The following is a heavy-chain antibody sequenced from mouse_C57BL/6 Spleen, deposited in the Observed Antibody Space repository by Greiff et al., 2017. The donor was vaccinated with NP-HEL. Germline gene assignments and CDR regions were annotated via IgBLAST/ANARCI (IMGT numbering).Heavy chain of an antibody. CDR3: RRDYGSSQDWYFDV. D-gene: IGHD1-1*01. CDR1: GYTFTSYW. Sequence: EVQLQQSGTVLARPGASVKMSCKTSGYTFTSYWMHWVKQRPGQGLEWIGAIYPGNSDTSYNQKFKGKAKLTAVTSASTAYMELSSLTNEDSAVYYCRRDYGSSQDWYFDVWGTGTTVTVSS. V-gene: IGHV1-5*01. J-gene: IGHJ1*03. CDR2: IYPGNSDT.